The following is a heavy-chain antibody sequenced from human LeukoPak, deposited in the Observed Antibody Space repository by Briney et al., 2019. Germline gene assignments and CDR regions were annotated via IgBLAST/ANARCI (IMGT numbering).Heavy chain of an antibody. CDR1: GITFSNYA. J-gene: IGHJ4*02. CDR3: AGRPTGYSSGYIH. V-gene: IGHV3-23*01. D-gene: IGHD5-18*01. CDR2: ISVSAHKI. Sequence: TGRSLRLSCVASGITFSNYAVSWVRQAPEKGLDWVSVISVSAHKIRYADSVKGRFTISRDNSENIVYLQMNNLRVEDTAVYYCAGRPTGYSSGYIHWGQGTLVTVSS.